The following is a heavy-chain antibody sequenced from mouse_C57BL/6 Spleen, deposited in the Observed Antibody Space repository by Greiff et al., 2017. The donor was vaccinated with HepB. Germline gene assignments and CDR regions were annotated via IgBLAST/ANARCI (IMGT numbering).Heavy chain of an antibody. Sequence: QVHLKQSGAELVRPGTSVKVSCKASGYAFTNYLIEWVKQRPGQGLEWIGVINPGSGGTNYNEKFKGKATLTADKSSSTAYMQLSSLTSEDSAVYFCARAGGSGYEDAMDYWGQGTSVTVSS. CDR3: ARAGGSGYEDAMDY. D-gene: IGHD1-1*01. CDR2: INPGSGGT. J-gene: IGHJ4*01. V-gene: IGHV1-54*01. CDR1: GYAFTNYL.